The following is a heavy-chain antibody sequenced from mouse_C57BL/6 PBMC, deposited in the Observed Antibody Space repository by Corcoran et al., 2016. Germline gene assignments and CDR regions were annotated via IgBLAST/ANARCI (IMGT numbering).Heavy chain of an antibody. V-gene: IGHV1-18*01. CDR2: INPNNGGT. D-gene: IGHD2-1*01. Sequence: EVQLQQSGPELVKPGASVKIPCKASGYTFTDYNMDWVKQSHGKSLEWIGDINPNNGGTIYNQKFKGKATLTVDKSSSTAYMELRSLTSEDTAVYYCARGNQRSAGCAYWGQGTLVTVSA. J-gene: IGHJ3*01. CDR3: ARGNQRSAGCAY. CDR1: GYTFTDYN.